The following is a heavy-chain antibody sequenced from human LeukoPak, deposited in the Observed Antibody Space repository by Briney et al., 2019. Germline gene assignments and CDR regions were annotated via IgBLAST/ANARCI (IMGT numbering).Heavy chain of an antibody. CDR3: AKDVGARTYYYMDV. Sequence: GGSLRLSCAASGFTFNNYGMHWVRQAPGKGLEWVAFIRYDGSNKYYADSVKGRFTISRDNSKNTLCLQMNSLRPEDTAVYYCAKDVGARTYYYMDVWGKGTTVTVSS. J-gene: IGHJ6*03. CDR1: GFTFNNYG. V-gene: IGHV3-30*02. CDR2: IRYDGSNK.